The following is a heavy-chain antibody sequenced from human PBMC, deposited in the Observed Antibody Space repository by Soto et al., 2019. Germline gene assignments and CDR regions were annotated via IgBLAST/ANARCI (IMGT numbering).Heavy chain of an antibody. V-gene: IGHV3-11*01. D-gene: IGHD3-10*01. Sequence: WGSLLIYCAASGLTFRDYDLSGIRQAPGKGLEWVSYISSSGSNIYYADSVKGRFTISRDNAENSLYLQMNSLRVEDTAMYYCAREGNNYGMDVWGQGTTVTVSS. CDR3: AREGNNYGMDV. CDR1: GLTFRDYD. CDR2: ISSSGSNI. J-gene: IGHJ6*02.